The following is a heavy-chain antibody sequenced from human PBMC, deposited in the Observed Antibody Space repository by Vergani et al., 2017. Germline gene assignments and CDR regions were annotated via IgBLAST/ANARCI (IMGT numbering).Heavy chain of an antibody. CDR1: GVTFSSYA. V-gene: IGHV3-23*01. CDR3: AKDLDIVVVPAAPFDY. D-gene: IGHD2-2*03. CDR2: ISGSGGST. Sequence: EVQLLESGGGLVQPGGSLRLSCAASGVTFSSYAMSWGRQAPGKGLEWVSAISGSGGSTYYADSVKGRFTISRDNSKNTLYLQMNSLRAEDTAVYYCAKDLDIVVVPAAPFDYWGQGTLVTVSS. J-gene: IGHJ4*02.